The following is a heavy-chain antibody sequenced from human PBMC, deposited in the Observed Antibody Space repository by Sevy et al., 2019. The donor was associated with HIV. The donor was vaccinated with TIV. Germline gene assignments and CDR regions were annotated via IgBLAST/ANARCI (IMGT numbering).Heavy chain of an antibody. CDR3: ARKAIAAAGTMSNYYYGMDV. V-gene: IGHV4-34*01. CDR1: GGSLSGYY. CDR2: INHSGST. D-gene: IGHD6-13*01. Sequence: SETLSLTCAVYGGSLSGYYWSWIRQPPGKGLEWIGEINHSGSTNYNPSLKSRVTISVDTSKNQFSLKLSSVTAADTAVYYCARKAIAAAGTMSNYYYGMDVWGQGTTVTVSS. J-gene: IGHJ6*02.